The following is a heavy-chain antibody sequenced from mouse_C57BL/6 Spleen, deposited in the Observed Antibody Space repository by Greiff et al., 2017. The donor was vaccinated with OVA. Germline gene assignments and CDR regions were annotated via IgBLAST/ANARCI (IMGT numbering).Heavy chain of an antibody. CDR2: IDPENGDT. CDR3: TTGGSSYGAY. D-gene: IGHD1-1*01. CDR1: GFNIKDDY. V-gene: IGHV14-4*01. Sequence: SGAELVRPGASVKLSCTASGFNIKDDYMHWVKQRPEQGLEWIGWIDPENGDTEYASKFQGKATITADTSSNTAYLQLSSLTSEDTAVYYCTTGGSSYGAYWGQGTLVTVSA. J-gene: IGHJ3*01.